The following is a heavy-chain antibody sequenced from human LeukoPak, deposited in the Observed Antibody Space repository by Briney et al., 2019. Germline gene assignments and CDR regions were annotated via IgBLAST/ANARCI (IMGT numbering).Heavy chain of an antibody. CDR3: ARDREDILTGYDY. D-gene: IGHD3-9*01. Sequence: ASVKVSCKASEYTFTGYYMHWVRQAPGQGLEWMGWINPNNGGTNYAQKFQGRVTLTRDTSLSTAYMELSRLRSDDTAVYYCARDREDILTGYDYWGQGTLVTVSS. V-gene: IGHV1-2*02. CDR2: INPNNGGT. J-gene: IGHJ4*02. CDR1: EYTFTGYY.